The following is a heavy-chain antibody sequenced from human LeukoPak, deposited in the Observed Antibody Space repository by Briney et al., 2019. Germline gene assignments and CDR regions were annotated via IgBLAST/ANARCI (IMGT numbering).Heavy chain of an antibody. V-gene: IGHV3-30*03. CDR3: ARDSGSYYWDYYYYMDV. Sequence: PGGSLRLSCAASGSTFSSYGMHWVRQAPGKGLEWVAVISYDGSNKYYADSVKGRFTISRDNSKNTLYLQMNSLRAEDTAVYYCARDSGSYYWDYYYYMDVWGKGTTVTISS. J-gene: IGHJ6*03. CDR1: GSTFSSYG. D-gene: IGHD1-26*01. CDR2: ISYDGSNK.